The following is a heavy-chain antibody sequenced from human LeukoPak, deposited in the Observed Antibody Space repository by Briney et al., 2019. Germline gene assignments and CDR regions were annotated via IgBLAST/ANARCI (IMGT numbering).Heavy chain of an antibody. J-gene: IGHJ5*02. D-gene: IGHD3-9*01. CDR1: GFTFSSYG. CDR2: ISYDGSNK. Sequence: GGSLRLSCAASGFTFSSYGMHWVRQAPGKGLEWVAVISYDGSNKYYADSVKGRFTISRDNSKNTLYLQMNSLRAEDTAVYYCARGNHYDILTGYYGRTNWFDPWGQGTLVTVSS. CDR3: ARGNHYDILTGYYGRTNWFDP. V-gene: IGHV3-30*03.